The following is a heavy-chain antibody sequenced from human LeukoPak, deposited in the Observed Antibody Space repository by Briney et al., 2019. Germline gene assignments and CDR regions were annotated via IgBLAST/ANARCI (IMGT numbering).Heavy chain of an antibody. D-gene: IGHD2-8*02. J-gene: IGHJ4*02. CDR3: ARGRGYCTGASCDIDY. CDR1: GFTFNRWS. V-gene: IGHV3-48*04. CDR2: IISRGDTT. Sequence: GGSLRLSCAASGFTFNRWSMNWIRQAPGKGLEWVSNIISRGDTTHYADSVKGRFSISRDNAKNSVFLQLNSLRAEDTAVYYCARGRGYCTGASCDIDYWGQGTLVTVSS.